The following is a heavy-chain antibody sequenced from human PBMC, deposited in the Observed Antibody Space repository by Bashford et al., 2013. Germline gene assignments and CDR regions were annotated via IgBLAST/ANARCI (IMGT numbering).Heavy chain of an antibody. D-gene: IGHD3-10*01. J-gene: IGHJ4*02. V-gene: IGHV4-34*01. CDR2: INHSGST. CDR3: ARGGYYYGSGSSWDGHDY. CDR1: GGSFSGYY. Sequence: SETLSLTCAVYGGSFSGYYWSWIRQPPGKGLEWIGEINHSGSTNYNPSLKSRVTISVDTSKNQFSLKLSSVTAADTAVYYCARGGYYYGSGSSWDGHDYWGQGTLVTVSS.